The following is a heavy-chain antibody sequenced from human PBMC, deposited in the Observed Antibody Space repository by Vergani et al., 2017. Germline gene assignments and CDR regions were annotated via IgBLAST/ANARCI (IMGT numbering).Heavy chain of an antibody. J-gene: IGHJ6*03. V-gene: IGHV3-33*01. D-gene: IGHD2-21*01. Sequence: QVQLVESGGGVVQPGRSLRLSCTSSGFTFSTYAMHWVRQAPGKGLAGVAIIYYDGSKKYYADSVKGRFTISRDNSRNTLDLLMSSLRAEDTAIYYCVREGSYCGATTCRNPSYVYYYHMDVWGEGTTVTVSS. CDR3: VREGSYCGATTCRNPSYVYYYHMDV. CDR2: IYYDGSKK. CDR1: GFTFSTYA.